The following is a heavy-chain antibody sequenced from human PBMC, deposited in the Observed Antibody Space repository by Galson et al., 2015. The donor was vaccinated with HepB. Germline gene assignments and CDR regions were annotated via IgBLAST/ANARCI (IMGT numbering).Heavy chain of an antibody. CDR1: GFTVSTNF. CDR3: ARDLNAYGDF. D-gene: IGHD4-17*01. V-gene: IGHV3-66*01. CDR2: IYSGGAT. J-gene: IGHJ4*02. Sequence: SLRLSCAASGFTVSTNFMSWVRQAPGKGLEWVSVIYSGGATYYADSVRGRFTISRDKSKNTLFLQMDSLRAEDTAVYHCARDLNAYGDFWGQGTLVTVSS.